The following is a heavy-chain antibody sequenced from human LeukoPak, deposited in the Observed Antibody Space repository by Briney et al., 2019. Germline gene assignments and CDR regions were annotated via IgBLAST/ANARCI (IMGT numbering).Heavy chain of an antibody. Sequence: SQTLSLTCTVSGGSISSGDYYWSWIRQPPGKGLEWIGYIYYSGSTYYNPSLKSRVTISVDTSKNQFSLKLSSVTAADTAVYYCARAPYDFWSGYFHWGQGTLVTVSS. V-gene: IGHV4-30-4*08. D-gene: IGHD3-3*01. CDR2: IYYSGST. CDR3: ARAPYDFWSGYFH. CDR1: GGSISSGDYY. J-gene: IGHJ4*02.